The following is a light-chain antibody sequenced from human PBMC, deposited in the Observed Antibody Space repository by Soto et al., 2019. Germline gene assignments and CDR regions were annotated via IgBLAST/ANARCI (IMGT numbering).Light chain of an antibody. V-gene: IGKV3-20*01. CDR2: GAS. CDR1: QSVSNNY. Sequence: EIVLTQSPGTLSLSPGERATLSCMASQSVSNNYLAWYQQKPGQAPRLLIYGASSRATGIPDRFSGSESGTDFTLTISRLEPEDFAVYYCQQYGNSPVTFGQGTRLEI. J-gene: IGKJ5*01. CDR3: QQYGNSPVT.